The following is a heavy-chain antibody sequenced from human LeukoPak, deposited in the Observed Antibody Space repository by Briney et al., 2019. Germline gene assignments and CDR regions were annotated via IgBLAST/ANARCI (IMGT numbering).Heavy chain of an antibody. Sequence: PSETLSLTCTVSGGSISGYYWSWIRQPPGKGLEWIGYIYYSGSTNYNPSLKSRVTISVDTSKNQFSLKLSSVTAADTAVYYCARLYGSGSYYFYDYWGQGTLVTVSS. CDR2: IYYSGST. J-gene: IGHJ4*02. V-gene: IGHV4-59*08. CDR3: ARLYGSGSYYFYDY. CDR1: GGSISGYY. D-gene: IGHD3-10*01.